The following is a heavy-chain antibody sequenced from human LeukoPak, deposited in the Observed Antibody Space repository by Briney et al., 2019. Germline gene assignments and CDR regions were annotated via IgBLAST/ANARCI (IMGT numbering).Heavy chain of an antibody. CDR2: IYYSGST. D-gene: IGHD2-21*01. Sequence: SETLSLTCTVSGGSISSYYWSWIRQPPGKGLEWIGYIYYSGSTNYNPSLKSRVTISVDTSKNQFSLKLSSVTAADTAVYHCARHVFPTRDGYFDYWGQGTLVTVSS. J-gene: IGHJ4*02. CDR3: ARHVFPTRDGYFDY. CDR1: GGSISSYY. V-gene: IGHV4-59*08.